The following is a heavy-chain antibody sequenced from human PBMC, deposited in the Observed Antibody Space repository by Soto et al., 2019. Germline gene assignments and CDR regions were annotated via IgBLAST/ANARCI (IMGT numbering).Heavy chain of an antibody. CDR3: ARAGGTTVTGLWHFDS. J-gene: IGHJ4*02. D-gene: IGHD4-17*01. V-gene: IGHV3-33*01. CDR1: GFTFNTYS. Sequence: GGSLRLSCEASGFTFNTYSMHWVRQPPGKGLEWLAAIWYDGTQKYYADSVKGRFIISRDNSKKTLYLEMNSLRAEDTAVYYCARAGGTTVTGLWHFDSWGQGTLVTAPQ. CDR2: IWYDGTQK.